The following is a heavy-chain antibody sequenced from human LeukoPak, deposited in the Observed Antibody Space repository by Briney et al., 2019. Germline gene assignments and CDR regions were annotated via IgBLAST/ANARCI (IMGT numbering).Heavy chain of an antibody. J-gene: IGHJ4*02. Sequence: GGSLRLSCAASGLTITTIYMTWVRQAPGKGLEWVGRIKSKTDGETTDYAAPVKGRFTISRDDSKNTLFLQMNSLKTEDTAVYYCTTSGVYWGQGTLVTVSS. V-gene: IGHV3-15*01. CDR2: IKSKTDGETT. CDR3: TTSGVY. CDR1: GLTITTIY.